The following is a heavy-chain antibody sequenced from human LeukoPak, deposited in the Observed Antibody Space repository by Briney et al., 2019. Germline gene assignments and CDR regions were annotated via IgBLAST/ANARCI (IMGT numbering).Heavy chain of an antibody. J-gene: IGHJ6*03. CDR3: AKALYYYCYMDV. CDR1: GFTVSSNY. Sequence: PGGSLRLSCAASGFTVSSNYMSWVRQAPGKGLEWVSVIYSGGSTYYADSVKGRFTISRDNSKNTLYLQMNSLRAEDTAVYYCAKALYYYCYMDVWGKGTTVTVSS. CDR2: IYSGGST. V-gene: IGHV3-53*01.